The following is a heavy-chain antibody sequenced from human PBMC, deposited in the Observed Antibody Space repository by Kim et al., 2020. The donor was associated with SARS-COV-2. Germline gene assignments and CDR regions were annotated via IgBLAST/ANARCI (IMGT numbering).Heavy chain of an antibody. CDR3: AREIYGGSHPEKGSRGMDV. CDR1: GFTFSSYA. V-gene: IGHV3-30-3*01. CDR2: ISYDGSNK. Sequence: GGSLRLSCAASGFTFSSYAMHWVRQAPGKGLEWVAVISYDGSNKYYADSVKGRFTISRDNSKNTLYLQMNSLRAEDTAVYYCAREIYGGSHPEKGSRGMDVWGQGTTVTVS. J-gene: IGHJ6*02. D-gene: IGHD2-15*01.